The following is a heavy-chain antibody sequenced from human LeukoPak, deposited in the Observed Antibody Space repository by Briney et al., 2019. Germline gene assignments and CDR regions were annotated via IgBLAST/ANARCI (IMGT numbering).Heavy chain of an antibody. Sequence: TGGSLRLSCAASGFIFSSYVVSWVRQAPGKGLEWVSGISASGDRTYYADSVKGRFTISRDNAKNSLYLQMNSLRAEDTAVYYCARGIVATIGGDYWGQGTLVTVSS. V-gene: IGHV3-23*01. J-gene: IGHJ4*02. CDR1: GFIFSSYV. CDR2: ISASGDRT. CDR3: ARGIVATIGGDY. D-gene: IGHD5-12*01.